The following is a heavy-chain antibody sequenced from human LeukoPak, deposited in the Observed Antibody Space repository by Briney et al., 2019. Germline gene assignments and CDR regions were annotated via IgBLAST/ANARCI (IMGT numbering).Heavy chain of an antibody. J-gene: IGHJ4*02. Sequence: PSETLSLXCTVSGGSISSYYWSWIRQPPGKGLEWIGYIYYSGSTNYNPSLKSRVTISVDTSKNQFSLKLSSVTAADTAVYYCARSGITGTSMGYWGQGTLVTVSS. V-gene: IGHV4-59*01. CDR3: ARSGITGTSMGY. CDR2: IYYSGST. D-gene: IGHD1-7*01. CDR1: GGSISSYY.